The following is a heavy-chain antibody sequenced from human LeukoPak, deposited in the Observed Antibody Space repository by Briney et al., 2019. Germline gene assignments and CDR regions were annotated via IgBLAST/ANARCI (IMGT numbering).Heavy chain of an antibody. CDR2: IRDDGGEK. D-gene: IGHD1-1*01. CDR1: GFTFSSYE. CDR3: ARHGRHWSYYFDY. V-gene: IGHV3-7*03. J-gene: IGHJ4*02. Sequence: PGGSLRLSCAASGFTFSSYEMNWVRQAPGKGLEWVANIRDDGGEKHYVDSVEGRFTISRDNAKNSLFLQMNTLRAEDTAIYFCARHGRHWSYYFDYRGQGSLVTVSS.